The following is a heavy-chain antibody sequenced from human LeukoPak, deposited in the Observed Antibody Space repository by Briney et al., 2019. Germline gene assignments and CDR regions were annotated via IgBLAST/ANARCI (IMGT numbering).Heavy chain of an antibody. D-gene: IGHD3-10*01. CDR3: AKGHVWFGELDDAFDI. V-gene: IGHV3-23*01. Sequence: GGSLRLSCAASGFTFSSYGMSWVRQAPGKGLEWVSAISGSGGSTYYADSVKGRFTISRENSKNTLYLQMNSLRAEDTAVYYCAKGHVWFGELDDAFDIWGQGTMVTVSS. CDR2: ISGSGGST. CDR1: GFTFSSYG. J-gene: IGHJ3*02.